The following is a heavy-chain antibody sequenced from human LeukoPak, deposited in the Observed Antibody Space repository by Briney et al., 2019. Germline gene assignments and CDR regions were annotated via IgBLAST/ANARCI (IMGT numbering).Heavy chain of an antibody. Sequence: PGGSLRLSCAASGFTFSSYSMNWVRQAPGKGLEWVSYISSSSSTIYYADSVKGRFTISRDNAKNSLYLQMNSLRVEDTAVYYCARTGSSWPFDYWGQGTLVPVSS. V-gene: IGHV3-48*04. CDR1: GFTFSSYS. CDR3: ARTGSSWPFDY. CDR2: ISSSSSTI. D-gene: IGHD6-13*01. J-gene: IGHJ4*02.